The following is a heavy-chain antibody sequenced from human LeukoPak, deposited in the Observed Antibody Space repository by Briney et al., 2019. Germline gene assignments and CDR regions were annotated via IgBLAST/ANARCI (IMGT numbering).Heavy chain of an antibody. V-gene: IGHV1-8*03. Sequence: ASVKVSCKASGYTFTSYDINWVRQATGQGLELMGWMNPNSGNTGYAQKFQGRVTITRNTSISTAYMELSSLRSEDPAVYYCARGRSTYYDFWSGYYSYYYYMDVWGKGTTVTVSS. D-gene: IGHD3-3*01. CDR2: MNPNSGNT. J-gene: IGHJ6*03. CDR1: GYTFTSYD. CDR3: ARGRSTYYDFWSGYYSYYYYMDV.